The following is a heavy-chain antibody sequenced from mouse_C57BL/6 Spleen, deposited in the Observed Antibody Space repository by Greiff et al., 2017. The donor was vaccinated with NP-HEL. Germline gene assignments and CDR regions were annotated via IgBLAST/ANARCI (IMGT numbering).Heavy chain of an antibody. CDR2: IRNKANGYTT. J-gene: IGHJ4*01. CDR1: GFTFTDYY. V-gene: IGHV7-3*01. Sequence: DVKLVESGGGLVQPGGSLSLSCAASGFTFTDYYMSWVRQPPGKALEWLGYIRNKANGYTTEYSASVKGRFTISRDNSQSILYLQMIALRAEDSATDYCARYGEPYAMDYWGQGTSVTVSS. CDR3: ARYGEPYAMDY.